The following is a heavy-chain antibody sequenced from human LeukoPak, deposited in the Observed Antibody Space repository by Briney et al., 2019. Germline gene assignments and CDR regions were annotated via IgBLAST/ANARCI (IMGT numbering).Heavy chain of an antibody. Sequence: SETLSLTCTVSGDSVSRSSYYWGWIRQPPGKGLEWIGEINHSGSTNYNPSLKSRVTISVDTSKNQFSLKLSSVTAADTAVYYCARGANFYYYGMDVWGQGTTVTVSS. CDR3: ARGANFYYYGMDV. J-gene: IGHJ6*02. CDR2: INHSGST. CDR1: GDSVSRSSYY. V-gene: IGHV4-39*07. D-gene: IGHD4/OR15-4a*01.